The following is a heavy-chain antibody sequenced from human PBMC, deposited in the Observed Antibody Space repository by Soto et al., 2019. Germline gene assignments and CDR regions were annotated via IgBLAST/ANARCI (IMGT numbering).Heavy chain of an antibody. CDR3: ARASRIGYCSSSRCYDALDI. D-gene: IGHD2-2*01. CDR2: IIPILGLA. V-gene: IGHV1-69*02. Sequence: QVQLVQSGAEVKKPVSSVKVSCKASGGTFSSYTISWVRQSTGQGREWMGRIIPILGLANYAQRFQGRVTITADKSTSTADMELSSLRSEDTAVYYCARASRIGYCSSSRCYDALDIWGQGTMVTVSS. CDR1: GGTFSSYT. J-gene: IGHJ3*02.